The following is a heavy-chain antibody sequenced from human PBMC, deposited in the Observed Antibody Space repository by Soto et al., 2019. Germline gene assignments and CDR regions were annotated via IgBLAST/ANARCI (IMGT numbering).Heavy chain of an antibody. V-gene: IGHV4-34*01. Sequence: SDTLSLTCAVYRGSFSGYFWSWIRQPPGKGLEWIREISHSGSTNYNPSLKSRVTISADTSKNQFSLKLSSVTAADTAVYYCARGLTSAAARINWFDPWGQGTLVTVSS. J-gene: IGHJ5*02. CDR2: ISHSGST. D-gene: IGHD6-6*01. CDR3: ARGLTSAAARINWFDP. CDR1: RGSFSGYF.